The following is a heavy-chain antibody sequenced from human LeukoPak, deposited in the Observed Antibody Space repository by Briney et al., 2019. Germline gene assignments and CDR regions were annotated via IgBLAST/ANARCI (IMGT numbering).Heavy chain of an antibody. Sequence: GGSLRLSCAASGFTFSDYYMNWVRQAPGKGLEWVSSISSSSTIYYADSVKGRFTISRDNSKNTLYLQMNSLRAEDTAVYYCAKGYGSGSYYQAYWGQGTLVTVSS. CDR3: AKGYGSGSYYQAY. J-gene: IGHJ4*02. CDR2: ISSSSTI. CDR1: GFTFSDYY. V-gene: IGHV3-69-1*01. D-gene: IGHD3-10*01.